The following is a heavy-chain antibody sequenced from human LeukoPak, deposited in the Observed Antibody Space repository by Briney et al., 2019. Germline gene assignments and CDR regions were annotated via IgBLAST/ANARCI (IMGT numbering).Heavy chain of an antibody. CDR3: ARGGRVGYCSSTSCYYYYYMDV. Sequence: GGSLRLSCAASGFTFSSYAMHWVRQAPGKGLEWVAVISYDGSNKYYADSVKGRFTISRDNSKNTLYLQMNSLRAEDTAVYYCARGGRVGYCSSTSCYYYYYMDVWGKGTTVTISS. J-gene: IGHJ6*03. D-gene: IGHD2-2*01. CDR1: GFTFSSYA. V-gene: IGHV3-30-3*01. CDR2: ISYDGSNK.